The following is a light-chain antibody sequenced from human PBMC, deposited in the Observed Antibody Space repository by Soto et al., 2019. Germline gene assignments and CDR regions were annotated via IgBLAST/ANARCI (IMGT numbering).Light chain of an antibody. CDR1: QSLLHSNGYNY. CDR3: MQVLQTPLT. CDR2: LGS. Sequence: DIVMTQSPLSLPVTPGEPASISCRSSQSLLHSNGYNYLDWYLQKPGQSPQLLIYLGSYRASGVPDRFSGSGSGTDCTLKISRVEAEDVGVYYCMQVLQTPLTFGGGTQVEIK. V-gene: IGKV2-28*01. J-gene: IGKJ4*01.